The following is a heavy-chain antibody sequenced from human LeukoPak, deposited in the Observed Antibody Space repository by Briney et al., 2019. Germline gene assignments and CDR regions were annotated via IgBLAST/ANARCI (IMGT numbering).Heavy chain of an antibody. Sequence: GGSLRLSCAASGFTFSRFSMNWVRQAPGKGLEWVSSISSSGTYIYYADSVKGRFTISRDSAKNSLYLQMNSLRAEDTAVYYCARGDDILTGYDIDYWGQGTLVTVSS. CDR2: ISSSGTYI. V-gene: IGHV3-21*01. CDR1: GFTFSRFS. D-gene: IGHD3-9*01. J-gene: IGHJ4*02. CDR3: ARGDDILTGYDIDY.